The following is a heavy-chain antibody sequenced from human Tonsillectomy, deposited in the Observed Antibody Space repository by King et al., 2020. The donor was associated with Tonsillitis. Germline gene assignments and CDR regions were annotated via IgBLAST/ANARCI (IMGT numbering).Heavy chain of an antibody. CDR1: GFTFSSYA. Sequence: VQLVESGGGVVQPGRSLRLSCAASGFTFSSYAMQWVRQAPGKGLEWVAVISYDGSNKYYADSVKGRFTISRDNSKNTLYLQMNSLRAEDTAVYYCARDRNYGSGSYYKLEYCFDYWGQGTLVTVSS. V-gene: IGHV3-30-3*01. D-gene: IGHD3-10*01. CDR2: ISYDGSNK. J-gene: IGHJ4*02. CDR3: ARDRNYGSGSYYKLEYCFDY.